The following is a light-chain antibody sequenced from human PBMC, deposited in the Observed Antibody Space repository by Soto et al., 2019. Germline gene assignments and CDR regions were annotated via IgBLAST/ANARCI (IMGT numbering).Light chain of an antibody. Sequence: IQLTQSPSSLSASVGDRVTITCRASQGISSYLAWYQQKPGMAPKVLIYAASTLQSGVPSRFSVSGSGAHFTLTISSLQPEDFATYYCQQLDSYPLTFGQGTKLEIK. J-gene: IGKJ2*01. CDR2: AAS. CDR3: QQLDSYPLT. CDR1: QGISSY. V-gene: IGKV1-9*01.